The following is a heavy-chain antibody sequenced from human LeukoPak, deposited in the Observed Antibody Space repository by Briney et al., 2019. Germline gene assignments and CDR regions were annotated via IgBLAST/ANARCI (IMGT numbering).Heavy chain of an antibody. CDR3: ARRHGGNSLGYYFDY. J-gene: IGHJ4*02. D-gene: IGHD4-23*01. Sequence: PSETLSLTCAVYGGSFSGYYWSWIRQPPGKGLEWIGEINHSGSTNYNPSLKSRVTISVDTSKNQFSLKLSSVTAADTALYYCARRHGGNSLGYYFDYWGQGTLVTVSS. V-gene: IGHV4-34*01. CDR1: GGSFSGYY. CDR2: INHSGST.